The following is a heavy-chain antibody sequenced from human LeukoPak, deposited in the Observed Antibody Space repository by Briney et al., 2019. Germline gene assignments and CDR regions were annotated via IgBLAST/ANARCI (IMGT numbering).Heavy chain of an antibody. J-gene: IGHJ4*02. V-gene: IGHV3-53*01. Sequence: GGFLRLSCAPSGFTVSSNYMSWVRQAPGKGLEWVSVIYSGGDTFYADSVKKRCTISRDNSKNTLYLQMNSLRAEHTAVYYCAAKVEIRSSGPYFNSWGQGTLVTVSS. CDR3: AAKVEIRSSGPYFNS. CDR2: IYSGGDT. D-gene: IGHD3-16*01. CDR1: GFTVSSNY.